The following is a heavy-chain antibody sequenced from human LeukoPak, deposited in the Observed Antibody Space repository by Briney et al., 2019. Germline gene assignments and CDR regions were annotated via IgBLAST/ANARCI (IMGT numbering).Heavy chain of an antibody. J-gene: IGHJ6*03. V-gene: IGHV1-69*06. D-gene: IGHD2-15*01. CDR2: IIPIFGTA. CDR3: AREFGYCSGGSCYNYYYYYYMDV. CDR1: GGTFSSYA. Sequence: ASVKVSCKASGGTFSSYAISWVRQAPGQGLEWMGGIIPIFGTANYAQKFQGRVTITSDKSTSTAYMELSSLRSEDTAVYYCAREFGYCSGGSCYNYYYYYYMDVWGKGTTVTVSS.